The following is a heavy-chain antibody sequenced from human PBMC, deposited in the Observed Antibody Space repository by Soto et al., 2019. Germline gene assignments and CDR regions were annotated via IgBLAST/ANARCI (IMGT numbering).Heavy chain of an antibody. J-gene: IGHJ4*02. Sequence: GGSLRLSCAASGFTFSSYWMSWVRQAPGKGLEWVANIKQDGSEKYYVDSVKGRFTISRDNAKNSLYLQMNSLRAEDTAVYYCARDEQVLRYFDWLLYPFDYWGQGTLVTVSS. V-gene: IGHV3-7*01. CDR3: ARDEQVLRYFDWLLYPFDY. CDR2: IKQDGSEK. CDR1: GFTFSSYW. D-gene: IGHD3-9*01.